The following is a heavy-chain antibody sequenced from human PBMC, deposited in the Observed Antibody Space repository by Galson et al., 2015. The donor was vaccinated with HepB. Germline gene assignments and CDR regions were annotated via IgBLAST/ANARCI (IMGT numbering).Heavy chain of an antibody. V-gene: IGHV1-18*04. D-gene: IGHD5-12*01. CDR1: GYTFTSYG. Sequence: SVKVSCKASGYTFTSYGISWVRQAPGQGLEWMGWISAYNGNTNYAQKLQGRVTMTTDTSTSTAYMELRSLRSDDTAVYYCARDHRGYSGYDSRSYYYSMDVWGQGTTVTVSS. CDR2: ISAYNGNT. J-gene: IGHJ6*02. CDR3: ARDHRGYSGYDSRSYYYSMDV.